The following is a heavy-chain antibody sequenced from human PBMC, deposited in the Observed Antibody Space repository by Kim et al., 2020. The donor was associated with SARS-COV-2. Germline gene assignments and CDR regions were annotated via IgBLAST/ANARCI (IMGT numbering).Heavy chain of an antibody. D-gene: IGHD3-3*01. Sequence: GGSLRLSCAASGFTFSSYGMHWVRQAPGKGLEWVAVISYDGSNKYYADSVKGRFTISRDNSKNTLYLQMNSLRAEDTAVYYCAKDERFLEWNDAFDIWGQGTMVTVSS. V-gene: IGHV3-30*18. CDR2: ISYDGSNK. CDR3: AKDERFLEWNDAFDI. CDR1: GFTFSSYG. J-gene: IGHJ3*02.